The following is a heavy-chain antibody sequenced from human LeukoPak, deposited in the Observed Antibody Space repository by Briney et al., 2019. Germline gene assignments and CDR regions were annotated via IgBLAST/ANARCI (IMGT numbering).Heavy chain of an antibody. CDR3: ARWGRPNFDY. CDR1: GGSISSYY. CDR2: ISDSGST. J-gene: IGHJ4*02. V-gene: IGHV4-59*01. D-gene: IGHD7-27*01. Sequence: SETLSLTCTVSGGSISSYYWSWIRQPPGKGLEWIGYISDSGSTYYNPSLKTRITISLDMSKNQFSLKLSSATAADTAVYYCARWGRPNFDYWGQGTLVTVSS.